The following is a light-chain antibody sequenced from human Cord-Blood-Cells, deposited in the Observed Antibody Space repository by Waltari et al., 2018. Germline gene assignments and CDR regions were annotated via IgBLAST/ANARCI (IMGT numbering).Light chain of an antibody. V-gene: IGKV1-33*01. CDR3: QQYDNLPIFT. Sequence: DIPMPQYPSSLSASVGDRVTITCQASQDISNYLNRYQQKPGKAPKLLIYDASNLETGDPSRFSGSGSGTDFTFTISSLQPEDIATYYCQQYDNLPIFTFGPGTKVDIK. J-gene: IGKJ3*01. CDR1: QDISNY. CDR2: DAS.